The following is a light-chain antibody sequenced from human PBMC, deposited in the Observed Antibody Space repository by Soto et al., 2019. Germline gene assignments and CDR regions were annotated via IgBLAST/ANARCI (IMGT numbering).Light chain of an antibody. Sequence: QSVLTQPASVSGSPGQSITISCTGTSRDVGGYNYVSWYQQHPGKAPKLMIYDVSNRPSGVSNRFSGSKSGNTASLTISWLQAEDEADYSCSSYTRSSTRVFGTGTKVTVL. CDR2: DVS. CDR1: SRDVGGYNY. J-gene: IGLJ1*01. V-gene: IGLV2-14*01. CDR3: SSYTRSSTRV.